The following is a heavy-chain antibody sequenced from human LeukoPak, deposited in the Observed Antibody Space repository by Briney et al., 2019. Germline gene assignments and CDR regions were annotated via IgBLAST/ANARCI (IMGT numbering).Heavy chain of an antibody. Sequence: PSETLSLTCTVSGGSISTYYWSWIRQPPGKGLEWIGYIYYNGATDYNPSLKSRVTISVDTSKNQFSLKLSSVTAADTAVYYCALRSRYSGYYFDYWGQGTLVTVSS. CDR1: GGSISTYY. J-gene: IGHJ4*02. V-gene: IGHV4-59*08. D-gene: IGHD3-10*01. CDR3: ALRSRYSGYYFDY. CDR2: IYYNGAT.